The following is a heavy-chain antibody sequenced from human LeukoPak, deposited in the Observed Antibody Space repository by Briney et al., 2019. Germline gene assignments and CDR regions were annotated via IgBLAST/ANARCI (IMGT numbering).Heavy chain of an antibody. CDR3: AKDAQRGFDYSNSLDR. CDR2: IWSDGTNR. CDR1: GFTFSHYG. D-gene: IGHD4-11*01. J-gene: IGHJ4*02. Sequence: GGSLRLSCATSGFTFSHYGMHWVRQAPGKGLEWVAVIWSDGTNRYYGDPVKGRFTISRDNFQTTVYLQMDNLRAEDTAVYYCAKDAQRGFDYSNSLDRWGQGTLVTVSS. V-gene: IGHV3-33*06.